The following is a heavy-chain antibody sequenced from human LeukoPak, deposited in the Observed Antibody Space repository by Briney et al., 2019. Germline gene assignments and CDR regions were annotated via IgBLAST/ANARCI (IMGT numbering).Heavy chain of an antibody. Sequence: GSLRLSCAASGFTFSDYYMSWIRQAPGKGLEWVSYISSSGSTIYYADSVKGRFTISRDNAKNSLYLQMNSLRPEDTAAYYCARDRARGVGKSSWFDPWGQGTLVTVSS. CDR3: ARDRARGVGKSSWFDP. V-gene: IGHV3-11*04. CDR2: ISSSGSTI. D-gene: IGHD3-10*01. J-gene: IGHJ5*02. CDR1: GFTFSDYY.